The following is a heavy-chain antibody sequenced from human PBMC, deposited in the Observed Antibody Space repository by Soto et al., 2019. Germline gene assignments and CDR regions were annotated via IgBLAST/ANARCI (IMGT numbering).Heavy chain of an antibody. CDR3: AKVFSLGYCISTSCYPYGMDV. Sequence: EVQLLESGGGLVQPGGSLRLSCAASGFTFSSYAMSWVRQAPGKGLEWVSAISGSGGSTYYADSVKGRFTISRDNSKNPLYLQMNSLRAEDTAVYYCAKVFSLGYCISTSCYPYGMDVWGQGTTVTVSS. J-gene: IGHJ6*02. V-gene: IGHV3-23*01. D-gene: IGHD2-2*01. CDR2: ISGSGGST. CDR1: GFTFSSYA.